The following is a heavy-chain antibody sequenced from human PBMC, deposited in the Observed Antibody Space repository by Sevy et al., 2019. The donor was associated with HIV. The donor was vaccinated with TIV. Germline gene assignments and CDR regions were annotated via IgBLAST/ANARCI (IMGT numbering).Heavy chain of an antibody. CDR2: ISNSGNTV. J-gene: IGHJ6*02. D-gene: IGHD2-2*01. CDR1: GLTFSDYY. CDR3: ARDNYCISGDGCYGYGLDV. V-gene: IGHV3-11*01. Sequence: GGSLRLSCSASGLTFSDYYMTWIRQAPGKGLECISYISNSGNTVYYADSVKGRFTVSRYNAKKSLYLQLNSLRDEDTAVYYCARDNYCISGDGCYGYGLDVWGQGTTVTVSS.